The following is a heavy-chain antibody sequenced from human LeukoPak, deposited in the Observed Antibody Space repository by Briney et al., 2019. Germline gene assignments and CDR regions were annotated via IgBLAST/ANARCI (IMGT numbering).Heavy chain of an antibody. CDR1: GYTFTGYY. J-gene: IGHJ6*02. CDR2: INPNSGGT. D-gene: IGHD1-1*01. V-gene: IGHV1-2*02. CDR3: ASPRGNWNDPGYYYGMDV. Sequence: ASVKVSCKASGYTFTGYYMHWVRQAPGQGLEWMGWINPNSGGTNYAQKFQGRVTMTRDTSISTAYMELSRLRSDDTAVYYCASPRGNWNDPGYYYGMDVWGQGTTVTVSS.